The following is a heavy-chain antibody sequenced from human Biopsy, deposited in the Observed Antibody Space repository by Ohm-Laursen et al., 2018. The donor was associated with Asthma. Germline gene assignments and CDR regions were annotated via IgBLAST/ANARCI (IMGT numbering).Heavy chain of an antibody. Sequence: SLRLSCSASGFSFNSYGMHWVRQAPGKGLEWVAVMSFDGRQTYYADSVKGRFTISRDNSKNTLYLQMNSLRTEDTAVYYCAKERYYDFWSGYPIWGQGTMVTVSS. CDR3: AKERYYDFWSGYPI. CDR2: MSFDGRQT. J-gene: IGHJ3*02. V-gene: IGHV3-30*18. CDR1: GFSFNSYG. D-gene: IGHD3-3*01.